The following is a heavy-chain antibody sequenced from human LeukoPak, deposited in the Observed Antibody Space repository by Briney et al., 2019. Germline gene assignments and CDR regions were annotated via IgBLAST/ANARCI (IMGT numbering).Heavy chain of an antibody. CDR1: GYTFTSYG. CDR3: ARQRGSYYGGWFDP. Sequence: GASVKVSCKASGYTFTSYGIGWVRQAPGQGLEWMGWIYSYNGKTNYAQNFQGRVTMTTDTSTSTAYMELRSLRSDDSAFYYCARQRGSYYGGWFDPWGQGTLVIVSS. V-gene: IGHV1-18*01. D-gene: IGHD1-26*01. J-gene: IGHJ5*02. CDR2: IYSYNGKT.